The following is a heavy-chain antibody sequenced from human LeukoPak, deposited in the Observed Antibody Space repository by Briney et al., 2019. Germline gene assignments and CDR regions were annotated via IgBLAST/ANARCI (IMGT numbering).Heavy chain of an antibody. CDR1: GFTFTSYA. V-gene: IGHV3-23*01. D-gene: IGHD3-10*01. CDR3: AKDLRSGSNYGSFDY. J-gene: IGHJ4*02. CDR2: ISAGGGGT. Sequence: GGSLRLSCAASGFTFTSYAMGWVRQAPGKGLEWVSGISAGGGGTYYADSVKGRFTISRDNSKSTLYLQMNSLRAEDTAIYYCAKDLRSGSNYGSFDYRGQGTLVTVSS.